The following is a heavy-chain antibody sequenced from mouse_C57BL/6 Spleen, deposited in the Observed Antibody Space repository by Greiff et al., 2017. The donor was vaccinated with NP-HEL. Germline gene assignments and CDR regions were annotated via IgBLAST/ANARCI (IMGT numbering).Heavy chain of an antibody. Sequence: VQLVESGPGLVQPSQSLSITCTVSGFSLTSYGVHWVRQSPGKGLEWLGVIWSGGSTDYNAAFISRLSISKDNSKSQVFFKMNSLQADDTSIYYCARKDYGKDYAMDYWGQGTSVTVSS. J-gene: IGHJ4*01. CDR1: GFSLTSYG. CDR2: IWSGGST. V-gene: IGHV2-2*01. CDR3: ARKDYGKDYAMDY. D-gene: IGHD2-1*01.